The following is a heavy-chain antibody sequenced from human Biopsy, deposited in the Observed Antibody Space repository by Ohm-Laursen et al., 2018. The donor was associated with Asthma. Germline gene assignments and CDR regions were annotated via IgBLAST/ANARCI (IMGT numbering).Heavy chain of an antibody. D-gene: IGHD5-24*01. CDR3: LRDTLGHYFDI. J-gene: IGHJ4*02. Sequence: SLRLSCSASGFNFDDFAMHWVRQAPGKGLEWVAATTWNSGSRVYAVSVKGRFTISRDNSKNMLFLQMNSLRAEDTAVYYCLRDTLGHYFDIWGQGTQVTVSS. CDR1: GFNFDDFA. CDR2: TTWNSGSR. V-gene: IGHV3-9*01.